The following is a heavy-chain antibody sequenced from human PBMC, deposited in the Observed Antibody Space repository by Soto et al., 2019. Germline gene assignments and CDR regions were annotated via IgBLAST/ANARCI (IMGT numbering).Heavy chain of an antibody. CDR2: IYYSGST. CDR3: ARYLKTYYDILTGYSPPFDP. D-gene: IGHD3-9*01. J-gene: IGHJ5*02. CDR1: GGSFRGFY. Sequence: SETLSLRCGVSGGSFRGFYWTWIRQPPGKGLEWIGSIYYSGSTYYNPSLKSRVTISVDTSKNQFSLKLSSVTAADTAVYYCARYLKTYYDILTGYSPPFDPWGQGNPVTVSS. V-gene: IGHV4-39*01.